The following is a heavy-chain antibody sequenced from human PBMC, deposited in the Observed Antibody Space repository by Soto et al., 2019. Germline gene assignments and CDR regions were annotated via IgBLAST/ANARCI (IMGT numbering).Heavy chain of an antibody. J-gene: IGHJ1*01. CDR1: GFTCSSYG. CDR2: ISYDGSDK. D-gene: IGHD1-26*01. V-gene: IGHV3-30*18. CDR3: AKWVVGATTYFQH. Sequence: QVQLVESGGGGVQPGRSLRLSCAASGFTCSSYGMHWVRQAPGKGLEWVVVISYDGSDKYYADSLKGRFTISRDNSNNRLYLQMDSLIAEDTAVYYCAKWVVGATTYFQHWGQGTLVTVSS.